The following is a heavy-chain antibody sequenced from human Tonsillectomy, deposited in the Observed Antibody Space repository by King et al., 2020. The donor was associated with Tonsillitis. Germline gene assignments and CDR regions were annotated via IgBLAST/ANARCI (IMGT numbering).Heavy chain of an antibody. J-gene: IGHJ6*03. CDR1: GFTFSSYA. V-gene: IGHV3-30-3*01. CDR3: ARGILEWLLIEDYYMDV. D-gene: IGHD3-3*01. Sequence: VQLVESGGGVVQPGRSRRLSCAASGFTFSSYAMHWVRQAPGKGLEWVAVISYDGSNKYYADSVKGRFTISRDNSKNTPYLQMNSLRAEDTAVYYCARGILEWLLIEDYYMDVWGKGTTVTVSS. CDR2: ISYDGSNK.